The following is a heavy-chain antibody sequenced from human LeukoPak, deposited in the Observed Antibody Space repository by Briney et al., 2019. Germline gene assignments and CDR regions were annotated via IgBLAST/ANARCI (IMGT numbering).Heavy chain of an antibody. Sequence: ASVKVSCKASGGTFSSYAIRWVRQAPGQGLEWMGGIIPIFGTANYAQKFQGRVTITTDESTSTAYMELSSLRSEDTAVYYCASSRPSSSFDYWGQGTLVTVSS. D-gene: IGHD6-6*01. CDR3: ASSRPSSSFDY. CDR1: GGTFSSYA. CDR2: IIPIFGTA. J-gene: IGHJ4*02. V-gene: IGHV1-69*05.